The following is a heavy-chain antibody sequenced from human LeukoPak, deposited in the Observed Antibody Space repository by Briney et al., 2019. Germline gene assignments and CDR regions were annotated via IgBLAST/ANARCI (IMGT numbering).Heavy chain of an antibody. CDR2: IYHRGST. J-gene: IGHJ4*02. Sequence: SGGSLRLSCAASGFTVSSNYMSWVRQAPGKGLEWIGSIYHRGSTYYNPSLESRVTISVDMSKNQFSLKLNSVTAADTGVYYCASPALTSYWGRGTLVTVSS. D-gene: IGHD2-2*01. CDR3: ASPALTSY. CDR1: GFTVSSNY. V-gene: IGHV4-38-2*01.